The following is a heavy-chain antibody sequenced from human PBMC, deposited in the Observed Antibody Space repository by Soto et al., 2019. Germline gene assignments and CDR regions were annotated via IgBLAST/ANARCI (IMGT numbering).Heavy chain of an antibody. J-gene: IGHJ6*02. CDR1: GGTFSSYA. V-gene: IGHV1-69*13. CDR3: AREDCTNGVCYKDPNTYPPDYYYYGMDV. Sequence: SVKVSCKASGGTFSSYAISWVRQAPGQGLEWMGGIIPIFGTANCAQKFQGRVTITADESTSTAYVELSSLRSEDTAVYYCAREDCTNGVCYKDPNTYPPDYYYYGMDVWGQGTTVTVSS. CDR2: IIPIFGTA. D-gene: IGHD2-8*01.